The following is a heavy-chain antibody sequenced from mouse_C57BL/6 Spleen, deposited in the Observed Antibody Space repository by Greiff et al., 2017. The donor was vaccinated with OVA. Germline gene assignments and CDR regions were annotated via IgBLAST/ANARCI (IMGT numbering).Heavy chain of an antibody. CDR3: ARDPLTGAMDY. CDR1: GYAFSSSW. Sequence: QVQLQQSGPELVKPGASVKISCKASGYAFSSSWMNWVKQRPGKGLEWIGRIYPGDGDTNYNGKFKGKATLTADKSSSTAYMQLSSLSSEDSAVYFCARDPLTGAMDYWGQGTSVTVSS. D-gene: IGHD1-1*01. CDR2: IYPGDGDT. V-gene: IGHV1-82*01. J-gene: IGHJ4*01.